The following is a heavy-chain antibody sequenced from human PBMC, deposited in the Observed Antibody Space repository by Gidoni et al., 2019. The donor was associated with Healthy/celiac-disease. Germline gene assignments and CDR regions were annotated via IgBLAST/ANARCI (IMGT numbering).Heavy chain of an antibody. J-gene: IGHJ4*02. CDR2: ISHRGST. Sequence: QVQLQESGPGLVKPSGTLSLTCAVSGGSISSRNWWSWVRQPPGKGLEWSGEISHRGSTHYNPSLKSRVTISVDKSKNQFSLKLSSVTAADTAVYYCARRLIAVAAPFDYWGQGTLVTVSS. D-gene: IGHD6-19*01. V-gene: IGHV4-4*02. CDR1: GGSISSRNW. CDR3: ARRLIAVAAPFDY.